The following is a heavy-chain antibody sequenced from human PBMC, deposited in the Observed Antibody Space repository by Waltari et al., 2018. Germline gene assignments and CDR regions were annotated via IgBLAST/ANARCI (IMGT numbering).Heavy chain of an antibody. V-gene: IGHV4-39*01. CDR2: IYYSGST. Sequence: QLQLQESGPGLVKPSETLSLTCTVPGGSISSSSYSWGWIRQPPGKGLEWIGSIYYSGSTYYNPSLKSRVTISVDTSKNQFSLKLSSVTAADTAVYYCARHYCSSTSCYTARPAQIDYWGQGTLVTVSS. D-gene: IGHD2-2*02. CDR1: GGSISSSSYS. CDR3: ARHYCSSTSCYTARPAQIDY. J-gene: IGHJ4*02.